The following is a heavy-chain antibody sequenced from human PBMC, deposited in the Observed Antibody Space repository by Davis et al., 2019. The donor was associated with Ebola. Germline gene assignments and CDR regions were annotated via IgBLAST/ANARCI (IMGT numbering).Heavy chain of an antibody. CDR3: AKGGESYCSSTSCYEEGRAEYFQH. V-gene: IGHV3-30*18. Sequence: GESLKISCAASGFTFSSYGMHWVRQAPGKGLEWVAVMSYDGSNKYYADSVKGRFTISRDNSKNTLYLQMNSLRAEDTAVYYCAKGGESYCSSTSCYEEGRAEYFQHWGQGTLVTVSS. CDR2: MSYDGSNK. D-gene: IGHD2-2*01. J-gene: IGHJ1*01. CDR1: GFTFSSYG.